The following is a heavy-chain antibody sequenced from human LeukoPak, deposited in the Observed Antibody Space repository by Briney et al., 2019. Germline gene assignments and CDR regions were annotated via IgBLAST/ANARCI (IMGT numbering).Heavy chain of an antibody. CDR2: IKSKTEGGTT. J-gene: IGHJ6*03. V-gene: IGHV3-15*01. CDR1: GFTFTNAW. D-gene: IGHD6-19*01. CDR3: TTVKARYGQWLGDYYYYMDV. Sequence: PGGSLRPSCAASGFTFTNAWMSWVRQAPGKGLEWVGRIKSKTEGGTTDYAAPVKGRFTISRDDSKNTLYLQMNSLKTEDTAVYYCTTVKARYGQWLGDYYYYMDVWGKGTTVTVSS.